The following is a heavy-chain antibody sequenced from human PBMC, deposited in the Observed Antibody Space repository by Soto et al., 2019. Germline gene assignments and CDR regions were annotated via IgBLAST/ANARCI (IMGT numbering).Heavy chain of an antibody. J-gene: IGHJ6*03. CDR2: IYYSGST. D-gene: IGHD3-10*01. V-gene: IGHV4-59*13. CDR1: GGSISSYY. Sequence: SETLSLTCAVSGGSISSYYWSWIRQPPGKGLEWIGYIYYSGSTNYNPSLKSRVTISVDTSKNQFSLKLSSVTAADTAVYYCARVVSKLLWFGALLSEDYYYYYMDVWGKGTTVTVSS. CDR3: ARVVSKLLWFGALLSEDYYYYYMDV.